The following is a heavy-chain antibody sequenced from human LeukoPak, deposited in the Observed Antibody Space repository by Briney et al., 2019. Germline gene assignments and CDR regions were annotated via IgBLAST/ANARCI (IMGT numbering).Heavy chain of an antibody. CDR3: ARDGDTAMLDY. J-gene: IGHJ4*02. CDR2: IYYSGST. D-gene: IGHD5-18*01. V-gene: IGHV4-61*10. CDR1: GGSISSGSYY. Sequence: PSETLSLTCTVSGGSISSGSYYWSWIRQPAGKGLEWIGYIYYSGSTNYNPSLKSRVTISVDTSKNQFSLKLSSVTAADTAVYYCARDGDTAMLDYWGQGTLVTVSS.